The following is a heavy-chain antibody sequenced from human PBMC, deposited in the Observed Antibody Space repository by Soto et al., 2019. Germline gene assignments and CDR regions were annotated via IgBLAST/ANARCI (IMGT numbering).Heavy chain of an antibody. CDR2: IWNDGSNA. D-gene: IGHD2-15*01. Sequence: PGGSLRRSCEAAGFTPCCYVVHWVRQGPGKGLEWLAIIWNDGSNAYYADSVKGRFTISRDNSTNTVYLPVSNLRAEDTAVHFSARDQTDSGGYSDAWGHGA. V-gene: IGHV3-33*01. CDR3: ARDQTDSGGYSDA. J-gene: IGHJ4*01. CDR1: GFTPCCYV.